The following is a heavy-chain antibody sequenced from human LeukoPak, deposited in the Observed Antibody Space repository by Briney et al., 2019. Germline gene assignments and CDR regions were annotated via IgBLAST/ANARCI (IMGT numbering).Heavy chain of an antibody. J-gene: IGHJ3*02. CDR1: GGSISSYY. CDR2: IYYSGST. CDR3: ASRCGSDCYFAFDI. V-gene: IGHV4-59*08. Sequence: SETLSLTCTVSGGSISSYYWSWIRQPPGKGLEWIGYIYYSGSTNYNPSLKSRVTISVDTSKNQFSLKLSSVTAADTAVYYCASRCGSDCYFAFDIWGQGTMVTVSS. D-gene: IGHD2-21*02.